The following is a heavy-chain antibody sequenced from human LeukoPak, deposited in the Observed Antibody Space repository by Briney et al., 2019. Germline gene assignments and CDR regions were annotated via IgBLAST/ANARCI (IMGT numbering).Heavy chain of an antibody. CDR3: AKDHPPYQLLYRELDY. D-gene: IGHD2-2*02. CDR1: GFSFSSYS. Sequence: GGSLRLSCAASGFSFSSYSMHWVRQAPGKGLVWVSRITNDGTATVYADSAKGRFTISRDNSKNTLYLQMNSLRAEDTAVYYCAKDHPPYQLLYRELDYWGQGTLVTVSS. CDR2: ITNDGTAT. J-gene: IGHJ4*02. V-gene: IGHV3-74*01.